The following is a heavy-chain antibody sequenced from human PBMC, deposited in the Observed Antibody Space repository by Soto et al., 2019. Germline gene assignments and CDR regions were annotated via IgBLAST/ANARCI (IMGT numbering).Heavy chain of an antibody. CDR1: GYTFTSYA. D-gene: IGHD6-19*01. Sequence: ASVKVSCKASGYTFTSYAMHWVRQAPGQRLEWMGWINAGNGNTKYSQKFQGRVTITRDTSASTAYMELSSLRSEDTAVYYCARDSSGWYVILDYWAQGTLVTVSS. V-gene: IGHV1-3*01. J-gene: IGHJ4*02. CDR3: ARDSSGWYVILDY. CDR2: INAGNGNT.